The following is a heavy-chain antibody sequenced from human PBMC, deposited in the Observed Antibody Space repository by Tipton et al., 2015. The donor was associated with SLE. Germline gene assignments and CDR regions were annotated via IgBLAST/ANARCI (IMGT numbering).Heavy chain of an antibody. CDR1: GYTFTGYY. D-gene: IGHD2-15*01. J-gene: IGHJ4*02. CDR3: ARGVPTRYCSGGSCYSRVGFDY. Sequence: QLVQSGAEVKKPGASVKVSCKASGYTFTGYYMHWVRQAPGQGLEWMGWINPNSGGTNYAQKFQGRVTMTRETSISTAYMELSRLRSDDTAVYYCARGVPTRYCSGGSCYSRVGFDYWGQGTLVTVSS. CDR2: INPNSGGT. V-gene: IGHV1-2*02.